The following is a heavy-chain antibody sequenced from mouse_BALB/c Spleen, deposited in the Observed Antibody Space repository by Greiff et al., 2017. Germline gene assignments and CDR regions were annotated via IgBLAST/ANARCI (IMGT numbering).Heavy chain of an antibody. J-gene: IGHJ4*01. CDR3: ARGGITTDAMDY. Sequence: EVQRVESGPGLVKPSQSLSLTCTVTGYSITSDYAWNWIRQFPGNKLVWMGYISYSGSTSYNPSLKSRISITRDTSKNQFFLQLNSVTTEDTATYYCARGGITTDAMDYWGQGTSVTVSS. CDR2: ISYSGST. CDR1: GYSITSDYA. V-gene: IGHV3-2*02. D-gene: IGHD1-2*01.